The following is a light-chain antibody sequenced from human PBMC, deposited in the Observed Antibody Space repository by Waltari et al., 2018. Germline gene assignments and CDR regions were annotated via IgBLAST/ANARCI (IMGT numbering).Light chain of an antibody. CDR2: SNT. CDR1: NSNIGSNV. V-gene: IGLV1-44*01. J-gene: IGLJ2*01. CDR3: ATWDDRLTGVV. Sequence: QSVLTQPPSASGAPGQTVTIFCSGGNSNIGSNVVNWYQQVPGTAPKLLIYSNTYRPSGVPARFSGSKSGTSASLAISGLQSDDEGDYYCATWDDRLTGVVFGGGTQVTVL.